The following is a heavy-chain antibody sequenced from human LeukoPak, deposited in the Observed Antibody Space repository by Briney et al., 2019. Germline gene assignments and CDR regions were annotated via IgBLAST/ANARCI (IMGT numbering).Heavy chain of an antibody. Sequence: GGSLRLSCAASGFTFSSYAMHWVRQAPGKGLEWVAVISYDGSNKYYADSGKGRFTISRDNSKNTLYLQMNSLRAEDTAVYYCARDPGPSIPAWGAFDIWGQGTKVTVSS. CDR3: ARDPGPSIPAWGAFDI. J-gene: IGHJ3*02. CDR1: GFTFSSYA. V-gene: IGHV3-30-3*01. CDR2: ISYDGSNK. D-gene: IGHD6-6*01.